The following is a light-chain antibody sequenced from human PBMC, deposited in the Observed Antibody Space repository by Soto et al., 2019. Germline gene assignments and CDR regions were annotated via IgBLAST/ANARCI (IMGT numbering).Light chain of an antibody. CDR1: TSNIGAPYD. Sequence: QSVLTQPPSVSGAPGQRVSISCTGSTSNIGAPYDVHWYQHLPGTAPKLLIYGDNNRPSGVPDRFSGSKSGTSASLAITRLQAEDEADYYCSAYTTSIALYVFGAGTKVTVL. CDR2: GDN. J-gene: IGLJ1*01. V-gene: IGLV1-40*01. CDR3: SAYTTSIALYV.